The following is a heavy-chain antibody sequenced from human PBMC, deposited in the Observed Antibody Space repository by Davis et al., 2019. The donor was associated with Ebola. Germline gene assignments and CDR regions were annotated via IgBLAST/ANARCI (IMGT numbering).Heavy chain of an antibody. D-gene: IGHD3-10*01. V-gene: IGHV1-69*02. CDR3: AKAPLWFGEGWDWFDP. Sequence: SVKVSCKASGGTFSSYTINWVRQAPGQGLEWMGRIIPIFGIADYAQKFQGRVTITADKSTTTAYMELSSLRSEDTAVYYCAKAPLWFGEGWDWFDPWGQGTLVTVSS. CDR1: GGTFSSYT. J-gene: IGHJ5*02. CDR2: IIPIFGIA.